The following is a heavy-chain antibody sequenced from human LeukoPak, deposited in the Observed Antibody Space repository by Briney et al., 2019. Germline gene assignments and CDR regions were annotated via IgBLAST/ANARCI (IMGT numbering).Heavy chain of an antibody. Sequence: PGGSLRLSCAASGFTFSSYGMHWVRQAPGMGLEWVAFIRYDGSNKYYADSVKGRFTISRDNSKNTLYLQMNSLRAEDTAVYYCAKRMDIVVVPAADFDYWGQGTLVTVSS. J-gene: IGHJ4*02. CDR1: GFTFSSYG. V-gene: IGHV3-30*02. CDR2: IRYDGSNK. CDR3: AKRMDIVVVPAADFDY. D-gene: IGHD2-2*03.